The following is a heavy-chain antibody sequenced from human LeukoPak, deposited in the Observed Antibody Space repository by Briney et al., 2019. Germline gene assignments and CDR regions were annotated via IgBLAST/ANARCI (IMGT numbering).Heavy chain of an antibody. CDR1: GFIFRTYN. J-gene: IGHJ4*02. CDR2: ISDSNSTV. Sequence: GGSLRLSCAASGFIFRTYNMNWVRQAPGQGLEWVSYISDSNSTVYYADSVKGRFTISRDNAKNSLYLHMNSLRAEDTAVFYCAIDRAIVAPTALDYWGQGTLVTVSS. V-gene: IGHV3-48*01. CDR3: AIDRAIVAPTALDY. D-gene: IGHD2-2*01.